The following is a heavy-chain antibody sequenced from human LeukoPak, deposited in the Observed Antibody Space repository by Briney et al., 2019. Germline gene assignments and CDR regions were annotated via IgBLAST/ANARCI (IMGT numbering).Heavy chain of an antibody. CDR1: AFTFNTFW. CDR2: INGGGSSA. V-gene: IGHV3-74*01. CDR3: ARGNYYNMDV. J-gene: IGHJ6*02. Sequence: GGSLRLSCAASAFTFNTFWMHWVRQAPGKGLVWVSRINGGGSSADYADPVKGRFTISRDNAKNTLYLQMNSLRAEDTAVYYCARGNYYNMDVWGQGTTVTVSS.